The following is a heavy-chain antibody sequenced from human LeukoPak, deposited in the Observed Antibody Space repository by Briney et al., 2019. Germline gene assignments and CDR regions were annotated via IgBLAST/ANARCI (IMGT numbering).Heavy chain of an antibody. D-gene: IGHD3-22*01. Sequence: PSETLSLTCTVSGYSISSGYYWGWIRQPPGKGLEWIGSIYHSGSTYYNPSLKSRVTISVDTSKNQFSLKLTSVTAADTAVYYCARLLGSSGYAGDWYFDLWGPGALVTVSS. V-gene: IGHV4-38-2*02. J-gene: IGHJ2*01. CDR1: GYSISSGYY. CDR3: ARLLGSSGYAGDWYFDL. CDR2: IYHSGST.